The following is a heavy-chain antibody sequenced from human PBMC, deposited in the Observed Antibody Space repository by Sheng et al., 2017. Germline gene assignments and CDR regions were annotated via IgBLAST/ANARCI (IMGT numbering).Heavy chain of an antibody. D-gene: IGHD5-12*01. J-gene: IGHJ4*02. V-gene: IGHV3-30*18. CDR1: GFTFSSYG. Sequence: QVQLVESGGGVVQPGRSLRLSCAASGFTFSSYGMHWVRQAPGKGLEWVAVISYDGSNKYYADSVKGRFTISRDNSKNTLYLQMNSLRAEDTAVYYCAKVWARWLQLPPDYWGQGTLVTVSS. CDR3: AKVWARWLQLPPDY. CDR2: ISYDGSNK.